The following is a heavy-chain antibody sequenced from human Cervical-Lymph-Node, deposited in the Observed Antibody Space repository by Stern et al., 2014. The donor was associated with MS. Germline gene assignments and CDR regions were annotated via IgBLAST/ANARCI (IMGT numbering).Heavy chain of an antibody. CDR2: IYYRGNT. CDR1: GGSISSSSYY. D-gene: IGHD5-18*01. Sequence: HLQLQESGPGLVKPSETLSLTCTVSGGSISSSSYYWGWIRQPPGKGLEWIGSIYYRGNTTYNPSLKSRVPIPVDTPKTQFPLKLSSVTAADAAVYSCARLPTAMVAFDYWGQGTLVTVSS. CDR3: ARLPTAMVAFDY. J-gene: IGHJ4*02. V-gene: IGHV4-39*01.